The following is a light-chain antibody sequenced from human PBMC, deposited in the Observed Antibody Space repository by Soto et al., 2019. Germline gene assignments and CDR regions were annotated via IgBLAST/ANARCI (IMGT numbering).Light chain of an antibody. Sequence: IVLTQSPGTLSLSPGERVSLSCRDSQSIAWNTLAWFQQKPGQAPRLLIYQTSARAAGIPDRFSGSGSGTVFTLAISRLEPEDFAVFYCHHYGSTPYIFGQGTKLELK. CDR3: HHYGSTPYI. V-gene: IGKV3-20*01. CDR2: QTS. J-gene: IGKJ2*01. CDR1: QSIAWNT.